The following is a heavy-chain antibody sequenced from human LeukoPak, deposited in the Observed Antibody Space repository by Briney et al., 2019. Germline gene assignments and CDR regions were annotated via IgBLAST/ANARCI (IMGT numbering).Heavy chain of an antibody. CDR1: GYTLTELS. D-gene: IGHD2-2*02. V-gene: IGHV1-24*01. J-gene: IGHJ3*02. CDR2: FDPEDGET. Sequence: ASVKVSCKVSGYTLTELSMHWVRQAPGKGLEWMGGFDPEDGETIYAQKFQGRVTMTEDTSTDTAYMELRSLRSDDTAVYYCARGQLLYFDAFDIWGQGTMVTVSS. CDR3: ARGQLLYFDAFDI.